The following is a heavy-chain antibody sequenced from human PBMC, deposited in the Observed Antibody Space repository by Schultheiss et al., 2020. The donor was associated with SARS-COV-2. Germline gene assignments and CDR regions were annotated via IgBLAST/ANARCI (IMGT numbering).Heavy chain of an antibody. CDR2: INHSGST. J-gene: IGHJ4*02. V-gene: IGHV4-34*01. Sequence: SETLSLTCTVSGGSISSYYWSWIRQPPGKGLEWIGEINHSGSTNYNPSLKSRVTMSADRSKNQFFLRVTSVFAADTAVYYCARGWGGAYFPPQWGQGTLVTVSS. D-gene: IGHD1-26*01. CDR3: ARGWGGAYFPPQ. CDR1: GGSISSYY.